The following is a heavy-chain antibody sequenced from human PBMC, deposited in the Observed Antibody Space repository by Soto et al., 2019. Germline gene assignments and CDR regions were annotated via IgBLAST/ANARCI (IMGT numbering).Heavy chain of an antibody. V-gene: IGHV3-21*01. D-gene: IGHD3-22*01. J-gene: IGHJ3*02. CDR1: GFTFSSYS. CDR2: ISSSSSYI. CDR3: ARVYPFYYDSSHDAFDI. Sequence: GGSLRLSCAASGFTFSSYSMNWVRQAPGKGLEWVSSISSSSSYIYYADSVKGRFTISRDNAKNSLYLQMNSLRAEDTAVYYCARVYPFYYDSSHDAFDIWGQGTMVTVSS.